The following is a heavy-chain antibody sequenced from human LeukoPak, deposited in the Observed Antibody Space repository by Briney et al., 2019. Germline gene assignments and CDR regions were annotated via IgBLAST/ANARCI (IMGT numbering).Heavy chain of an antibody. CDR3: ARDYDSGGLDAFDI. CDR2: ISSSGNTI. Sequence: GGSLRLSCVASGFTFSNYEMNWVRQAPGKGLEWVSYISSSGNTIKYADSVKGRFPISRDNAKNSLFLQMNTLRAEDTALYYCARDYDSGGLDAFDIWGQGTLVTVSS. CDR1: GFTFSNYE. J-gene: IGHJ3*02. D-gene: IGHD3-22*01. V-gene: IGHV3-48*03.